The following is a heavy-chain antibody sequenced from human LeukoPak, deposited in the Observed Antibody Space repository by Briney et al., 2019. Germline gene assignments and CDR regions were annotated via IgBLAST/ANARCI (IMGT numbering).Heavy chain of an antibody. CDR1: GYGFTSYW. J-gene: IGHJ2*01. Sequence: GEPLQISSQGSGYGFTSYWIGWVRQMPGKGLEWMGIIYPGDSDTRYSPSFQGQVTISADKSISTAYLHWSSLKASDTAMYYCAKHHRPYSSSWYWYFDLWGRGTLVTVSS. CDR2: IYPGDSDT. V-gene: IGHV5-51*01. D-gene: IGHD6-13*01. CDR3: AKHHRPYSSSWYWYFDL.